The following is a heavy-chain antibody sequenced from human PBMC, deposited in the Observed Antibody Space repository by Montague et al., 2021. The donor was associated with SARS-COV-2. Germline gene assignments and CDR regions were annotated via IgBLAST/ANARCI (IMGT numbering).Heavy chain of an antibody. CDR2: INPSNGDT. J-gene: IGHJ4*02. CDR3: ARDLSLFRQAPAY. CDR1: EFTFTAYH. D-gene: IGHD3-3*01. Sequence: SVKVSCKGSEFTFTAYHIYWVRQAPGKGLEWMGWINPSNGDTNHAQSFKGRVTMTSDTPIETAYMELSRLTSDDTAVYYCARDLSLFRQAPAYWGQGTLVTVSS. V-gene: IGHV1-2*02.